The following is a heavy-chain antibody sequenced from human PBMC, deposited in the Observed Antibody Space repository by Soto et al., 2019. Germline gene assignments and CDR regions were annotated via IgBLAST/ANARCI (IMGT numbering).Heavy chain of an antibody. D-gene: IGHD1-26*01. Sequence: QVQLVQSGAEVKKPGSSVKVSCKASGGTFSSYAISWVRQAPGQGREWRGGIIPSFGTANNAQKFQGRVTITADESTSTSYMELSSLRTEDTAVYYCARERSGSPNWFDPWGQGTLVTVSS. CDR3: ARERSGSPNWFDP. V-gene: IGHV1-69*01. CDR2: IIPSFGTA. J-gene: IGHJ5*02. CDR1: GGTFSSYA.